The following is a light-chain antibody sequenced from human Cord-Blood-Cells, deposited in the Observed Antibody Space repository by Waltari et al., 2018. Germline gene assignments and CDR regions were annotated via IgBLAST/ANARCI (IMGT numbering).Light chain of an antibody. CDR3: QQSYSTPYT. CDR1: QSISSY. CDR2: AAS. Sequence: IQMTQSPSSLSASVGDRVTITCRASQSISSYLNWYQQKPGKAPKLLIYAASSLQSGVLSRFSGSGSGTDFTLTISSLQPEDFATYYCQQSYSTPYTFGQGTKLEIK. V-gene: IGKV1-39*01. J-gene: IGKJ2*01.